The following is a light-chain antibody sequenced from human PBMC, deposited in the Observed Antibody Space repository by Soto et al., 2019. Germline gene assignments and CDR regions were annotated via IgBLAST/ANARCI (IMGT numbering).Light chain of an antibody. Sequence: DIQMTQSPSSVSANVGERVTITCRASQGISSALAWYQQKPGKAPELLIYDASGLQSGVPSRFSGSGSGRDSTLTLSRLKPEDFPTFSCQQTKSFSLTIRGGTKV. CDR1: QGISSA. J-gene: IGKJ4*01. V-gene: IGKV1-12*01. CDR2: DAS. CDR3: QQTKSFSLT.